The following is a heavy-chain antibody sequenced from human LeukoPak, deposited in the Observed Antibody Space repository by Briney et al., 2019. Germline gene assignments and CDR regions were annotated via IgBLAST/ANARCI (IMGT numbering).Heavy chain of an antibody. CDR2: INSDGSST. V-gene: IGHV3-74*01. Sequence: GGSLRLSCAASGFTFSSYWMHWVRQAPGKGLVWVSRINSDGSSTSYADSVKGRFTISRDNAKNSLYLQMNSLRAEDTAVYYCASTPSSSSRYFDLWGRGTLVTVSS. CDR1: GFTFSSYW. CDR3: ASTPSSSSRYFDL. J-gene: IGHJ2*01.